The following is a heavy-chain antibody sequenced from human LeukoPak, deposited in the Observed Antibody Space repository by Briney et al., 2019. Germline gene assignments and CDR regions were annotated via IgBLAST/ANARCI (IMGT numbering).Heavy chain of an antibody. D-gene: IGHD6-13*01. Sequence: PGGSLRLTCAASGFTFSSYGMHWVRQAPGKGLEWVAFIRHDGSNKYYADSVKGRFTISRDNSKNTLYLQVNSLRAEDTAVYYCARSSSSWYFWFDPWGQGTLVTVSS. V-gene: IGHV3-30*02. J-gene: IGHJ5*02. CDR3: ARSSSSWYFWFDP. CDR1: GFTFSSYG. CDR2: IRHDGSNK.